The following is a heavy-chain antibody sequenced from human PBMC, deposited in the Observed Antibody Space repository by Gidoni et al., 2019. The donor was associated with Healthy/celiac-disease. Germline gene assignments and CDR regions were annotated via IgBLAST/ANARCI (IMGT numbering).Heavy chain of an antibody. J-gene: IGHJ4*02. CDR2: IYYSGST. V-gene: IGHV4-59*01. D-gene: IGHD3-10*01. CDR1: GGSISSYY. CDR3: AAGERWPLFDY. Sequence: QVQLQESGPGLVKPSETLSLTCTVSGGSISSYYWSWIRQPPGKGLEWIGYIYYSGSTNYNPPLKSRVTISVDTSKNQFSLKLSSGTAADTAVYYCAAGERWPLFDYWGQGTLVTVSS.